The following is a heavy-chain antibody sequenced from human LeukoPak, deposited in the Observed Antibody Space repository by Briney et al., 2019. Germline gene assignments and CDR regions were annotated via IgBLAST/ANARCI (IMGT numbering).Heavy chain of an antibody. CDR3: AIVGGSEMATITN. J-gene: IGHJ4*02. Sequence: GASVKVSCRASGYIFTGYYMHWVRQAPGQGLEWMGWISPNTGGTDYAQNFQGRVTMTRDTSISTAYMDLSRLTSDDTAIYYCAIVGGSEMATITNWGQGTLVTVSS. CDR2: ISPNTGGT. V-gene: IGHV1-2*02. D-gene: IGHD5-24*01. CDR1: GYIFTGYY.